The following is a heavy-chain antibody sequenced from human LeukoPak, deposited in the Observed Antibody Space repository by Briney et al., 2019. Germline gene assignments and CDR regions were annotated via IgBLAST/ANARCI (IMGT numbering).Heavy chain of an antibody. CDR2: ISGSGGST. Sequence: QSGGSLRLSCAASGFTFSSYAMSWARQAPGKGLEWVSAISGSGGSTYYADSVKGRFTISRDNSKNTLYLQMNSLRAEDTAVYYCATSGYYTYYFDYWGQGTLVTVSS. CDR1: GFTFSSYA. CDR3: ATSGYYTYYFDY. D-gene: IGHD3-22*01. J-gene: IGHJ4*02. V-gene: IGHV3-23*01.